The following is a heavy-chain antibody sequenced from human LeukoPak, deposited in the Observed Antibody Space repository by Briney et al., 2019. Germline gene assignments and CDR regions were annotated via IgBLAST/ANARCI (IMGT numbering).Heavy chain of an antibody. Sequence: GESLKISWKGSGYSFTNYWFGWVRQMPGKGLEWMGIIYPGDSDTRYIPSFQGQVTISADKSINTAYLQWSSLKASDTAMYYCARRVDSYWFVDYWGQGTLVTVSS. V-gene: IGHV5-51*01. D-gene: IGHD1-26*01. J-gene: IGHJ4*02. CDR2: IYPGDSDT. CDR1: GYSFTNYW. CDR3: ARRVDSYWFVDY.